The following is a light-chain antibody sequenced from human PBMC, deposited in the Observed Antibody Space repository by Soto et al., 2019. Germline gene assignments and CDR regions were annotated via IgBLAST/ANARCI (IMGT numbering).Light chain of an antibody. CDR1: QSLAYSDGNTY. Sequence: DVVMTQSPLSLPVTLGQPASISCRSSQSLAYSDGNTYLNWFQQTPGQSPRRLIYKVSNRDSGVPDRLSGRGSGTDFTLKISRVEAEDVGVYYCMQGTHWPPYTFGQGTKLEIK. CDR2: KVS. V-gene: IGKV2-30*01. J-gene: IGKJ2*01. CDR3: MQGTHWPPYT.